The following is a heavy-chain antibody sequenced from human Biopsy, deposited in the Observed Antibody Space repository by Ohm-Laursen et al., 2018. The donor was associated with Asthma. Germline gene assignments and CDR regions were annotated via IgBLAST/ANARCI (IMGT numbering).Heavy chain of an antibody. CDR3: ASNFPKDYVRYNFQF. CDR2: HDQEQGGT. J-gene: IGHJ4*02. CDR1: GYSLTDLS. D-gene: IGHD4-17*01. V-gene: IGHV1-24*01. Sequence: GASVSASCKISGYSLTDLSMHWVRQAPGQGLEWLGGHDQEQGGTVNAWRFQGRVTMTEDTSTDTAYREQCSLSSDDTAVYYCASNFPKDYVRYNFQFWGQGTLVTVSS.